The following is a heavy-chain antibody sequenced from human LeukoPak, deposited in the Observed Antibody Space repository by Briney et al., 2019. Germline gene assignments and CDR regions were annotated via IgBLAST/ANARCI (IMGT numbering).Heavy chain of an antibody. CDR1: GFTFSGYN. CDR3: ARDQRSESYYPWGWFDP. Sequence: GGSLRLSCAASGFTFSGYNMNWVRQAPGKGLEWVSVIYSDGSTYYTDSVKGRFTISRDNSKNTLYLQMNSLRPEDTAVYYCARDQRSESYYPWGWFDPWGQGTLVTVSS. D-gene: IGHD1-26*01. CDR2: IYSDGST. V-gene: IGHV3-66*02. J-gene: IGHJ5*02.